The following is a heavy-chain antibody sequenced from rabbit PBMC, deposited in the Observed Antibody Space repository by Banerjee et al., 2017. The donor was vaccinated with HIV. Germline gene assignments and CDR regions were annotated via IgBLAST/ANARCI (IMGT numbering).Heavy chain of an antibody. CDR1: GFDFSSYG. V-gene: IGHV1S45*01. Sequence: QEQLVESGGGLVQPGGSLTLSCKGSGFDFSSYGVSWVRQAPGKGLEWIGYIDPVFGSTYYASWAKGRFTISKTSSTTVTLQMTSLTAADTATYFCARRTGYTDYGYGEFNLWGQGTLVTVS. J-gene: IGHJ4*01. CDR2: IDPVFGST. D-gene: IGHD6-1*01. CDR3: ARRTGYTDYGYGEFNL.